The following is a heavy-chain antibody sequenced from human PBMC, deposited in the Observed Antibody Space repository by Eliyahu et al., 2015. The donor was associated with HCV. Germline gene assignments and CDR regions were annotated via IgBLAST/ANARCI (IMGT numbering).Heavy chain of an antibody. V-gene: IGHV3-21*01. Sequence: EVQLVESGGGLVKPGGSLXLSCAASGFXFSGXXMNWVRQAPGKGLEWVSSISKDSGYIYYADSVKGRFTTSRDNAKNSLYLQVNSLRAEDTAIYYCTRDTGMEWLRTHDAFDVWGQGTMVTVSS. D-gene: IGHD5-12*01. CDR2: ISKDSGYI. CDR3: TRDTGMEWLRTHDAFDV. J-gene: IGHJ3*01. CDR1: GFXFSGXX.